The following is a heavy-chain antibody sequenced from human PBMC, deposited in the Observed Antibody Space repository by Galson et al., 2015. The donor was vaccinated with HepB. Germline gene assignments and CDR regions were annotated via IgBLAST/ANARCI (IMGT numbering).Heavy chain of an antibody. D-gene: IGHD6-19*01. CDR2: ISYDGSNK. Sequence: SCKASGGTFSSYAMHWVRQAPGKGLEWVAVISYDGSNKYYADSVKGRFTISRDNSKNTLYLQVNSLRAEDTAVYYCARDFRQWLVLLYSSDGMDVWGQGTTVTVSS. CDR3: ARDFRQWLVLLYSSDGMDV. J-gene: IGHJ6*02. V-gene: IGHV3-30-3*01. CDR1: GGTFSSYA.